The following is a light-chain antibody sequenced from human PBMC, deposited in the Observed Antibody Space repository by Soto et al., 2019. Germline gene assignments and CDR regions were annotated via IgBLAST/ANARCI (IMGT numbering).Light chain of an antibody. CDR2: DAS. V-gene: IGKV3-11*01. CDR3: KQYGSSQWT. Sequence: EIVLTQSPATLSLSPGERATLSCRASQSVSSYLAWYQQKPGQAPRLLIYDASNRATGIPARFSGSGSGTDLTLTISSLEPEDFAVYYCKQYGSSQWTFGQGTKVDIK. J-gene: IGKJ1*01. CDR1: QSVSSY.